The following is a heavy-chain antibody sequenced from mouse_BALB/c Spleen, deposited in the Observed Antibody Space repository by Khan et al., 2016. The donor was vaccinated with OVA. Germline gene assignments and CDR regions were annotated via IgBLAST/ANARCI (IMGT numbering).Heavy chain of an antibody. CDR1: GYTFTDYN. CDR2: IFPNNGGT. CDR3: TRSGYGSFAF. J-gene: IGHJ3*01. D-gene: IGHD1-2*01. Sequence: VQLQQSGPDLVKPGASVKISCKASGYTFTDYNMDWVKQRHGESLEWIGYIFPNNGGTGYNQKFKTRATLTVDNSSSTVYMELRSLTSEDSAVYCCTRSGYGSFAFWGQGTLVTVSA. V-gene: IGHV1S29*02.